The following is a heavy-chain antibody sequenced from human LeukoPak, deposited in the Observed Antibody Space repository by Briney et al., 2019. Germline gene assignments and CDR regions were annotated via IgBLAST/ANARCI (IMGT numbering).Heavy chain of an antibody. J-gene: IGHJ4*02. V-gene: IGHV4-59*01. D-gene: IGHD5-18*01. Sequence: SETLSLTCTVSGGSISSYYWSWIRQPPGKGLEWVGYIYYSGSTNYNPSLKSRVTISVDTSKNQFSLKLSSVTAADTAVYYCARGRWIQLWPHFDYWGQGTLVTVSS. CDR1: GGSISSYY. CDR2: IYYSGST. CDR3: ARGRWIQLWPHFDY.